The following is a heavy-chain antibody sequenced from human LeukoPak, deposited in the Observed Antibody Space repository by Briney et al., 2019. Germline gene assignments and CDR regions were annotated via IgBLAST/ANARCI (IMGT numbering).Heavy chain of an antibody. V-gene: IGHV1-2*06. J-gene: IGHJ4*02. CDR3: ARGYYGSGSYYGIDY. CDR2: INPNSGGT. CDR1: GYTFTGYY. D-gene: IGHD3-10*01. Sequence: ASVKVSCKASGYTFTGYYMHWVRQAPGRGLEWMGRINPNSGGTNYAQKFQGRVTMTRDTSLSTAYMELSRLRSDDTAVYYCARGYYGSGSYYGIDYWGQGTLVTVSS.